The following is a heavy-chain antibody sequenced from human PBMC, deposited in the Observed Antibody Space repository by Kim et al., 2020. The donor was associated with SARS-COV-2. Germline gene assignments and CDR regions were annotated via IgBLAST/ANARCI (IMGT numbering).Heavy chain of an antibody. CDR1: GFTFSSFS. J-gene: IGHJ4*02. CDR3: TKGANVEGHLSHDY. CDR2: ISGSGSKT. D-gene: IGHD2-15*01. Sequence: GGSLRLSCGASGFTFSSFSMSWVRQAPRKGLEWVCDISGSGSKTNYADSVKGRFTISRDNSKNTIYLQMNSLRVEDTAMYYCTKGANVEGHLSHDYWCQGTLATVTS. V-gene: IGHV3-23*01.